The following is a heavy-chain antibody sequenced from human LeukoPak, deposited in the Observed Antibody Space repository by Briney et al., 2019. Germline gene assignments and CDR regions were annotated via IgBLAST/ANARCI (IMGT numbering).Heavy chain of an antibody. CDR3: ERDWRNSGYAYDAFDI. CDR1: GYTFTSYD. D-gene: IGHD5-12*01. V-gene: IGHV1-18*01. CDR2: ISAYNGNT. J-gene: IGHJ3*02. Sequence: ASVKVSCKASGYTFTSYDINWVRQATGQGLEWMGWISAYNGNTNYAQKLQGRVTMTTDTSTSTAYMELRSLRSDDTAVYYCERDWRNSGYAYDAFDIWGQGTMVTVSS.